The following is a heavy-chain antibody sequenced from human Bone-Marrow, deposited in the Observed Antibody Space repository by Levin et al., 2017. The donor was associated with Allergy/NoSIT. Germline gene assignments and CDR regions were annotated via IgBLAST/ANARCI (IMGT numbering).Heavy chain of an antibody. CDR1: GGSVSSFY. CDR3: AGVLMYYSSTHSRGGDYDGMDV. D-gene: IGHD3-16*01. CDR2: IYYSGST. J-gene: IGHJ6*02. V-gene: IGHV4-59*02. Sequence: SETLSLTCSVSGGSVSSFYWTWIRQSPGKGLEWIGYIYYSGSTNYNSALKSRVTISRDTSNNQFSLKLTSVTAADTAAYYCAGVLMYYSSTHSRGGDYDGMDVWGPGTTVTVSS.